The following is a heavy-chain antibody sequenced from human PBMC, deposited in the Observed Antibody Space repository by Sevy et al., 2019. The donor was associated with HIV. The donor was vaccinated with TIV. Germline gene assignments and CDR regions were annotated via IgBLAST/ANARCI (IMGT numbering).Heavy chain of an antibody. CDR3: ARGPHCGGDCDVGFYYTLVV. Sequence: GGSLRLSCAASGFTFSRYSMNWVRQAPGKGLEWISYISSNSAAIYYPDSVKGRFTVSRDNANTALSLQMNSLRDDDTAVYYCARGPHCGGDCDVGFYYTLVVWGQGTTVTVSS. CDR2: ISSNSAAI. CDR1: GFTFSRYS. D-gene: IGHD2-21*02. V-gene: IGHV3-48*02. J-gene: IGHJ6*02.